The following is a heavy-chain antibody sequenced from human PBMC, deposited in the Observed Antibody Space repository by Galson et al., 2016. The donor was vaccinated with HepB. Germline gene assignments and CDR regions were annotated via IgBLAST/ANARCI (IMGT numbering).Heavy chain of an antibody. J-gene: IGHJ4*02. Sequence: QSGAEVKKPGESLRISCQGSGYSFTTYWITWVRQMPGKGLEWMGRIDPGDSYTDYSPSFQGHVTISAAKSISTAYLQWVSLKPSDTAMYYCASAVGPRGGAIDYWGQGTLVTVSS. D-gene: IGHD1-26*01. CDR2: IDPGDSYT. CDR1: GYSFTTYW. V-gene: IGHV5-10-1*01. CDR3: ASAVGPRGGAIDY.